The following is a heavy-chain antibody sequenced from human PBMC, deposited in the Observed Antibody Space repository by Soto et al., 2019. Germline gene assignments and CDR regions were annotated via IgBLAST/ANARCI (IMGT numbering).Heavy chain of an antibody. J-gene: IGHJ5*02. V-gene: IGHV4-59*08. CDR3: ALHRPMFREIPPLVDP. CDR2: IYYSGST. CDR1: GGSISSYY. D-gene: IGHD3-10*01. Sequence: QVQLQESGPGLVKPSETLSLTCTVSGGSISSYYWSWIRQPPGKGLEWIGYIYYSGSTNYNPSLTSRVTLSVDPSNNQFSLKLSSVSAADTAVYYWALHRPMFREIPPLVDPWGQGTLVSVSS.